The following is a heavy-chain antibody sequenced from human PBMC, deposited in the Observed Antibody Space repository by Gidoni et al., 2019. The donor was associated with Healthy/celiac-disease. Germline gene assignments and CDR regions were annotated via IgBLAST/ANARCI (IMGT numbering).Heavy chain of an antibody. CDR3: AIGGMLDY. D-gene: IGHD2-8*01. CDR1: GFTFSSYA. V-gene: IGHV3-23*01. Sequence: EVQLLESGGGLVQPGGSLRPSCAASGFTFSSYAMSWVRQDPGKGREWVSAISGSGGSTYYADSVKGRFTISRDNSKNTLYLQMNSLRAEDTAVYYCAIGGMLDYWGQGTLVTVSS. CDR2: ISGSGGST. J-gene: IGHJ4*02.